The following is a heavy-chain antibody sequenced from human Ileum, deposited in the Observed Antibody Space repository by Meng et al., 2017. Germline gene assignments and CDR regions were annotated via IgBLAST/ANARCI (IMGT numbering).Heavy chain of an antibody. J-gene: IGHJ4*02. CDR1: GYTLTTYK. Sequence: QVQLVQSGAEVKKPGASVKISCKASGYTLTTYKIHWVRQAPGQSLEWMAWINTGNGDTQYLQKFQGRVTLTGDMSTFTAYMDLYRLTSDDTAVYYCARDEIDWGQGTLVTVSS. CDR2: INTGNGDT. CDR3: ARDEID. V-gene: IGHV1-3*04.